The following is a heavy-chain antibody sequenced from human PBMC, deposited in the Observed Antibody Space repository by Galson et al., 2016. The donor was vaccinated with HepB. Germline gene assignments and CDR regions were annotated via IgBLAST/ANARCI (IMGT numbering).Heavy chain of an antibody. Sequence: SLRLSCAASGFTFRNFPMHWVRQAPGKGLEYVSGISYKGDSTYHADSVKGRFTISRDNSNSTLFLHMTSLRTEDTAMYYCVSGYSYGNYYDYGMEVWGQGTTVTVSS. CDR2: ISYKGDST. J-gene: IGHJ6*02. CDR3: VSGYSYGNYYDYGMEV. D-gene: IGHD5-18*01. V-gene: IGHV3-64D*09. CDR1: GFTFRNFP.